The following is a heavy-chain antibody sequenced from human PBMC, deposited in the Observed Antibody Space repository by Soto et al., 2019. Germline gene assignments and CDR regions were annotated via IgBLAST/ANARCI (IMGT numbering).Heavy chain of an antibody. CDR1: GFTFDDYA. V-gene: IGHV3-9*01. J-gene: IGHJ4*02. D-gene: IGHD3-9*01. Sequence: GGSLRLSYAASGFTFDDYAMHWVRQAPGKGLEWVSGISWNSGSIGYADSVKGRFTISRDNAKNSLYLQMNSLRAEDTALYYCAKGETYYDILTGYYDYWGQGTLVTVSS. CDR3: AKGETYYDILTGYYDY. CDR2: ISWNSGSI.